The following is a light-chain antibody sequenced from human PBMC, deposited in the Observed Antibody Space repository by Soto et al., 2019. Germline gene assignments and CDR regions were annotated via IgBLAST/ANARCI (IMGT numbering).Light chain of an antibody. CDR1: NIGGKS. J-gene: IGLJ2*01. CDR3: QVWDSSSDHVV. V-gene: IGLV3-21*02. CDR2: DDS. Sequence: SYELTQPPSVSVAPGQTARITCGGTNIGGKSVHWYQQKPGQAPLLVVYDDSDRPSGIPERFSGSNSGNTATLTISRVEAGDEADYYCQVWDSSSDHVVFGGGTKVTVL.